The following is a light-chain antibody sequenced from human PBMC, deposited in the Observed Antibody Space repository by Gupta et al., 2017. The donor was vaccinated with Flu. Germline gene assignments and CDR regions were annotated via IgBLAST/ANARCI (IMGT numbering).Light chain of an antibody. Sequence: GTSSLSPGGRAITTSRASHSGSSSYLTWYQQKPGQAPRLLIYGASSRATGIPDRFSGSGSGTDFTLTISRLEPEDFAVYYCQQYCSSPQTFGQGTKVEIK. V-gene: IGKV3-20*01. CDR3: QQYCSSPQT. CDR2: GAS. CDR1: HSGSSSY. J-gene: IGKJ2*01.